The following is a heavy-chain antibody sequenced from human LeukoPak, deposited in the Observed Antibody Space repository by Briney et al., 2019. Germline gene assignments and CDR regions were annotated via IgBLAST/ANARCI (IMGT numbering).Heavy chain of an antibody. D-gene: IGHD4-23*01. Sequence: SETLSLSCGVSGYSISSGDYCGWIRQPPGKGLEWIGSIYHTGSTHHNPPLESRVTTSVDTSKNHFSLKLSSVTAADTAVYYCARDYGGRFDYWGQGILVTVSS. CDR3: ARDYGGRFDY. CDR2: IYHTGST. J-gene: IGHJ4*02. CDR1: GYSISSGDY. V-gene: IGHV4-38-2*02.